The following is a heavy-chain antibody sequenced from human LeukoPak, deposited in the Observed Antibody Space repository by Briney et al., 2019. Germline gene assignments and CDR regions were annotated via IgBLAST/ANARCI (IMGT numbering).Heavy chain of an antibody. CDR3: ARDRGTVGATGTVFDY. D-gene: IGHD1-26*01. Sequence: SVKVSCKASGGTFSSYAISWVRQAPGQGLEWMGGIIPIFGTANYAQKFQGRVTMTRDTSTSTVYMELSSLRSEDTAVYYCARDRGTVGATGTVFDYWGQGTLVTVSS. V-gene: IGHV1-69*05. J-gene: IGHJ4*02. CDR2: IIPIFGTA. CDR1: GGTFSSYA.